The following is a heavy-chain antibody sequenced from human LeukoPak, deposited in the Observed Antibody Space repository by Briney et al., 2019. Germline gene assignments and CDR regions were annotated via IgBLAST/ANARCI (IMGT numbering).Heavy chain of an antibody. D-gene: IGHD5-24*01. Sequence: PGGSLRLSCAASGFTFSSYSMNWVRQAPGKGLERVSYISSSSSTIYYADSVKGRFTISRDNAKNSLYLQMNSLGAEDTAVYYCARGGRDGYNYNWGQGTLVTVSS. CDR2: ISSSSSTI. V-gene: IGHV3-48*04. CDR3: ARGGRDGYNYN. J-gene: IGHJ4*02. CDR1: GFTFSSYS.